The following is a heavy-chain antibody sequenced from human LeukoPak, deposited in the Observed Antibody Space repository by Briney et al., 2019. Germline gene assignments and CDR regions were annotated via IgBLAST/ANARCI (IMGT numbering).Heavy chain of an antibody. CDR1: GYTFTSYV. V-gene: IGHV1-18*01. CDR2: ISAYNGNT. CDR3: ARDSPFPFRSSGGFDY. Sequence: ASVKVSCKASGYTFTSYVISCVRQAPGQGLEWMGWISAYNGNTNYAQKLQGRVTMTTDTSTSTAYMELRSLRSDDTAVYYCARDSPFPFRSSGGFDYWGQGTLVTVSS. J-gene: IGHJ4*02. D-gene: IGHD3-10*01.